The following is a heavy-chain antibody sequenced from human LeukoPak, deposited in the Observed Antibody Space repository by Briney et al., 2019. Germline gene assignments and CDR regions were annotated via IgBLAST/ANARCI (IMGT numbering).Heavy chain of an antibody. CDR3: VRSYHPGGWFDP. J-gene: IGHJ5*02. CDR2: ISSSGSTI. D-gene: IGHD2-21*01. Sequence: GGSLRLSCAASGFTFSSYEMNWVRQAPGKGLEWVSYISSSGSTIYYADSVKGRFTISRDNAKNSLYLQMNSLTAEDTAVHYCVRSYHPGGWFDPWGQGTLVTVSS. V-gene: IGHV3-48*03. CDR1: GFTFSSYE.